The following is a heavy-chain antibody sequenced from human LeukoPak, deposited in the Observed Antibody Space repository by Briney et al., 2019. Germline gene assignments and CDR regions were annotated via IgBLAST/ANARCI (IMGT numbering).Heavy chain of an antibody. CDR3: AKGERRGSGTGTGY. CDR2: IKSKTDGGTT. Sequence: GGSLRLSCAASGFTFSNAWMSWVRQAPGKGLEWVGRIKSKTDGGTTDYAAPVKGRFTISRDDSKNTLYLQMNSLKTEDTAVYYCAKGERRGSGTGTGYWGQGTLVTVSS. D-gene: IGHD1-1*01. CDR1: GFTFSNAW. J-gene: IGHJ4*02. V-gene: IGHV3-15*01.